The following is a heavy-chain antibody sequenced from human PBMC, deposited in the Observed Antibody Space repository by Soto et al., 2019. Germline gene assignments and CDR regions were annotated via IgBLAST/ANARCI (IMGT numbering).Heavy chain of an antibody. CDR3: SRSLDS. CDR1: GFTFSSFW. Sequence: GSLRLSCAASGFTFSSFWMDWVRQAPGKGLEWVANINPDGNEKHYVDSVRGRFTIPRDNAKNSLYLQMSSLTAEDSALYYCSRSLDSWGQGTRVTVSS. CDR2: INPDGNEK. V-gene: IGHV3-7*01. J-gene: IGHJ4*02.